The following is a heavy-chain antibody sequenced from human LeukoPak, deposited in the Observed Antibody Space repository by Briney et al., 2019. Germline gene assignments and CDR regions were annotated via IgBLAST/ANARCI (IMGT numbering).Heavy chain of an antibody. D-gene: IGHD5-24*01. CDR1: GFTFSSYG. V-gene: IGHV3-30*18. CDR3: AKIGEMATTVPFDY. J-gene: IGHJ4*02. Sequence: GRSLRLSCAASGFTFSSYGMHWVRQAPGEGLEWVAVISYDGSNKYYADSVKGRFTISRDNSKNTLYLQMNSLRAEDTAVYYCAKIGEMATTVPFDYWGQGTLVTVSS. CDR2: ISYDGSNK.